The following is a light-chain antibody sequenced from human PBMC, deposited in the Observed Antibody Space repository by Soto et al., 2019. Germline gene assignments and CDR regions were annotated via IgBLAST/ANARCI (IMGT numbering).Light chain of an antibody. CDR2: GAS. V-gene: IGKV3-15*01. CDR1: QSVSSSY. J-gene: IGKJ1*01. CDR3: QHYNNWPPWT. Sequence: EIVMTQSPATLSVSPGGRATLSCRASQSVSSSYLAWYQQKPGQAPRLLIYGASSRATGIPARFSGSGSGTEFTLTISTLQSEDFAIYYCQHYNNWPPWTFGQGTKVDIK.